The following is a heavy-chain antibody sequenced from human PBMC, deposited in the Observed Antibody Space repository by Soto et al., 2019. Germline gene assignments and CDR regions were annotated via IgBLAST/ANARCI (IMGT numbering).Heavy chain of an antibody. CDR3: AKDNMITFGGVIPYYFDY. CDR2: ISGSGGST. CDR1: GFTFSSYA. D-gene: IGHD3-16*02. V-gene: IGHV3-23*01. Sequence: PGGSLRLSCAASGFTFSSYAMSWVRQAPGKGLEWVSAISGSGGSTYYADSVKGRFTISRDNSKNTLYLQMNSLRAEDTAVYYCAKDNMITFGGVIPYYFDYWGQGTLVTVSS. J-gene: IGHJ4*02.